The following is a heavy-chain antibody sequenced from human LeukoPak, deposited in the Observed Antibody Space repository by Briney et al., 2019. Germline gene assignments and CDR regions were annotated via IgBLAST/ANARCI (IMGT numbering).Heavy chain of an antibody. J-gene: IGHJ2*01. V-gene: IGHV3-11*01. CDR2: ISSSGSTI. D-gene: IGHD2-15*01. CDR3: ARAVGCSGGSCYFWYFDL. CDR1: GFTFSDYY. Sequence: GGSLRLSCAASGFTFSDYYMSWIRQAPGKGLEWVSYISSSGSTIYYADSVKGRFTISRDNAENSLYLQMNSLRAEDTAVYYCARAVGCSGGSCYFWYFDLWGRGTLVTVSS.